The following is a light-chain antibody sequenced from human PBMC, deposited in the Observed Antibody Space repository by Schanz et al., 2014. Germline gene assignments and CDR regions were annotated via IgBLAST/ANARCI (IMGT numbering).Light chain of an antibody. V-gene: IGKV3-11*01. CDR3: QQRYNWPRA. J-gene: IGKJ3*01. CDR1: QSVSSY. Sequence: EIVLTQSPGTLSLSPGERATLSCRASQSVSSYLAWYQQKPGQAPRLLIYGASSRATGIPDRFSGSGSGTDFTLTISRLEPEDFAVYYCQQRYNWPRAFGPGTKVDIK. CDR2: GAS.